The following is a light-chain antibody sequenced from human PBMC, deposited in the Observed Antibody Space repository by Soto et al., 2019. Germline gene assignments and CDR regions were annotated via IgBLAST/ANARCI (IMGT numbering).Light chain of an antibody. CDR1: QDIRYY. V-gene: IGKV1-33*01. CDR2: DAS. J-gene: IGKJ1*01. CDR3: QQYNNYATWT. Sequence: DIQMTQSPSSLSASVGDRVTITCQASQDIRYYLNWYQHKPGKAPKLLIYDASTLETGVPSRFSGSGSGTEFTLTISSLQPDDFATYYCQQYNNYATWTFGQGTKVDI.